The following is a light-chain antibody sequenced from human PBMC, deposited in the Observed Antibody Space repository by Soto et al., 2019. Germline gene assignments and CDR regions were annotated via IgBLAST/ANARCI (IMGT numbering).Light chain of an antibody. J-gene: IGKJ4*01. CDR3: QKYKNAPLT. CDR2: AAS. V-gene: IGKV1-27*01. CDR1: QGINSY. Sequence: DIQMTQSRSSLSASVGDRVIITCRASQGINSYLAWYQQKPGKVPKVLIYAASTLQSGVPSRFSGSGSGTDFTLTISSLQPEDVATYYCQKYKNAPLTFGGGTKVEIK.